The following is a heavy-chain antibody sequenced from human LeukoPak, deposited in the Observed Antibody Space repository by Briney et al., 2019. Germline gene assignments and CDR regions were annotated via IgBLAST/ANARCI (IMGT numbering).Heavy chain of an antibody. CDR2: IWYDGSNE. J-gene: IGHJ4*02. CDR1: GFTFRNHG. D-gene: IGHD6-6*01. CDR3: ARAISARRLDY. Sequence: GGSLRLSCAPSGFTFRNHGMHCVRQAPGKGLEWVAVIWYDGSNEYYAHSVEGRFTVSRDNSTTTLYLHLSRMTADATAMYYCARAISARRLDYWGQGTLVAVSS. V-gene: IGHV3-33*01.